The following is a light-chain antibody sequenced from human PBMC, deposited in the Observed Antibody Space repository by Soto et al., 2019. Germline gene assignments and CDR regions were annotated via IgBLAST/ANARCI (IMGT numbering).Light chain of an antibody. CDR1: QSVSTN. J-gene: IGKJ1*01. V-gene: IGKV3-15*01. Sequence: EILMTQSPATLSVSPGERATLSCRASQSVSTNLAWYQQRPGQTPRLLIYGASTRATGVPARFSGSGSGTEFTLTISSLQSEDFAVYFCQQNNKWPWTFGPGTK. CDR2: GAS. CDR3: QQNNKWPWT.